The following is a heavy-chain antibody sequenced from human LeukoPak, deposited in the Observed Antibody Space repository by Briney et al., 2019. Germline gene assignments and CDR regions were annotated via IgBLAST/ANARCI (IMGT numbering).Heavy chain of an antibody. CDR3: ARDSRTTFGAFDI. V-gene: IGHV3-30-3*01. J-gene: IGHJ3*02. Sequence: GGSLRLSCAASGFTFSSYAMHWVRQAPGKGLEWVAVISYDGSNKYYADSVKGRFTISRDNSKNTLYLQMNSLRAEDTAVYYCARDSRTTFGAFDIWGQGTMVTVSS. CDR1: GFTFSSYA. CDR2: ISYDGSNK. D-gene: IGHD3-16*01.